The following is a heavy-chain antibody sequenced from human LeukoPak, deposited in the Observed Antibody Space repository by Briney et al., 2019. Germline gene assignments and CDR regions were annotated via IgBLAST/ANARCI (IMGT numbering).Heavy chain of an antibody. Sequence: GRSLRLSCAASGFTFSSYAMHWVRQAPGKGRGGVAVISYDGRNKYYADSVKGRFTLSRDNSKNTLYLQMNSLRAEDTAGYYCARDSAWGGDIVVVVAAAFDYWGQGTLVTVSS. V-gene: IGHV3-30*04. CDR3: ARDSAWGGDIVVVVAAAFDY. CDR2: ISYDGRNK. CDR1: GFTFSSYA. J-gene: IGHJ4*02. D-gene: IGHD2-15*01.